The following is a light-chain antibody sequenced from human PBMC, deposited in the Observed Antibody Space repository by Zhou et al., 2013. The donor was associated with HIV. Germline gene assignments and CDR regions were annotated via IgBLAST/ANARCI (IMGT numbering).Light chain of an antibody. J-gene: IGKJ2*02. CDR3: QQYKSFLCT. CDR1: QSISSS. V-gene: IGKV1-5*03. CDR2: KAS. Sequence: DIQMTQSPSTLSASIGDRVTITCRASQSISSSLAWYQQKPGKAPSLLIYKASSLESGVPSRFSGSGSGTEFTLTIDSLQPDDFATYYCQQYKSFLCTFGQGTKLEI.